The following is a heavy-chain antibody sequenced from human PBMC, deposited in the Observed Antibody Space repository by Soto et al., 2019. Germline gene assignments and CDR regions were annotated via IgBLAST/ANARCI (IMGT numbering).Heavy chain of an antibody. CDR3: GRWTSGSPDC. CDR2: TRNKANNYIT. J-gene: IGHJ4*02. CDR1: GFTLSDHY. V-gene: IGHV3-72*01. Sequence: EVQLVESGGGLVQPGWSLRLSCAASGFTLSDHYMDWVRQAPGKGLEWLGRTRNKANNYITEYATSVKGRFTISRDDSKNSVYLQLNSLKSEDTAVYYCGRWTSGSPDCWGQGTLVTVSS. D-gene: IGHD1-26*01.